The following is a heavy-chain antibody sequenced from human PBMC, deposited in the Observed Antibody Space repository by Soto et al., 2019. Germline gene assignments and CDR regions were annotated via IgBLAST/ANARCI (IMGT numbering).Heavy chain of an antibody. CDR2: VFYRGIT. CDR3: ARALGSSPLSY. V-gene: IGHV4-31*03. Sequence: SETLSLTCTVPGDSIKRSDVYWSWIRQHPGKGLEWIGYVFYRGITHYNPSLKSRVTTSVDTSKNQFSLNLTSVTAADTAVYYCARALGSSPLSYWGQGTLVTVS. J-gene: IGHJ4*02. D-gene: IGHD6-6*01. CDR1: GDSIKRSDVY.